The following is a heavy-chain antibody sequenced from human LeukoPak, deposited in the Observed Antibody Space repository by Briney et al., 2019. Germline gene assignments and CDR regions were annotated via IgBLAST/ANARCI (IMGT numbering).Heavy chain of an antibody. CDR3: GKEEQRVITPGLDY. D-gene: IGHD4-23*01. J-gene: IGHJ4*02. CDR1: GDSVSSNSAA. CDR2: TYYRSKWST. Sequence: SQTLSLTCAISGDSVSSNSAAWNWIRQSPSRGLEWLGRTYYRSKWSTYYAVSVKSRISINRDTSKNQISLQLNSVTPEDTAVYYCGKEEQRVITPGLDYWGQGTLVTVSS. V-gene: IGHV6-1*01.